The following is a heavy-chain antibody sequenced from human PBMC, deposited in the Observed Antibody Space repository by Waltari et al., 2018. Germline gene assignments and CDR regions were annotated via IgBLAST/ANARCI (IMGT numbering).Heavy chain of an antibody. D-gene: IGHD3-16*02. V-gene: IGHV1-8*01. CDR3: ALGYDYVWGSYRHHDAFDI. J-gene: IGHJ3*02. CDR2: MNPNSGNT. Sequence: QVQLVQSGAEVKKPGASVKVSCKASGYTFTSYDINWVRQATGPGLEWMGWMNPNSGNTGYAQKFQGRVTMTRNTSISTAYMELSSLRSEDTAVYYCALGYDYVWGSYRHHDAFDIWGQGTMVTVSS. CDR1: GYTFTSYD.